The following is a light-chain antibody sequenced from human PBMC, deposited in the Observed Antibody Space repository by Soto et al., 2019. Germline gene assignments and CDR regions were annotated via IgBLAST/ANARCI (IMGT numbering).Light chain of an antibody. CDR2: DVS. CDR3: CSYAGSYTLYV. V-gene: IGLV2-11*01. CDR1: SSDVGGYSY. J-gene: IGLJ1*01. Sequence: QLVLTQPRSVSGSPGQSVTISCTGTSSDVGGYSYVSWFQQHPGKAPKLMINDVSKRPSGVTDRFSGSKTGNTASLTISGLQAEDEADYYCCSYAGSYTLYVFGTGTKLTVL.